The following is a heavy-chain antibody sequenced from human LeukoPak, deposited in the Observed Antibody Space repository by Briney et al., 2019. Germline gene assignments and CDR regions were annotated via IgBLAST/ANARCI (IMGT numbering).Heavy chain of an antibody. J-gene: IGHJ6*02. D-gene: IGHD6-19*01. V-gene: IGHV5-51*01. Sequence: GESLKISCKGSGHSFTSYWIGWVRQMPGKGLEWMGIIYPGDSDTRYSPSFQGQVTISADKSISTAYLQWSSLKASDTAMYYCATAPVAGTAPYYYYYGMDVWGQGTTVTVSS. CDR3: ATAPVAGTAPYYYYYGMDV. CDR2: IYPGDSDT. CDR1: GHSFTSYW.